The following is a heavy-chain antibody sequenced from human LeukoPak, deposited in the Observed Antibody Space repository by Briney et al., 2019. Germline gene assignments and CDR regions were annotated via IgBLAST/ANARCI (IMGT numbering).Heavy chain of an antibody. CDR3: ARVWSYYYDSSGSFDY. J-gene: IGHJ4*02. D-gene: IGHD3-22*01. V-gene: IGHV1-2*02. Sequence: ASVKVSCKASGYTFTGYYMHWVRQAPGQGLEWMGWINPNSGGTNYAQKLQGRVTMTTDTSTSTAYMELRSLRSDDTAVYYCARVWSYYYDSSGSFDYWGQGTLVTVSS. CDR1: GYTFTGYY. CDR2: INPNSGGT.